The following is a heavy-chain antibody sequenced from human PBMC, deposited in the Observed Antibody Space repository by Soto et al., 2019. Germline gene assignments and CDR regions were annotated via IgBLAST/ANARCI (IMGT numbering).Heavy chain of an antibody. CDR1: GFTVNSYY. D-gene: IGHD6-6*01. V-gene: IGHV3-66*01. CDR2: VHTGGST. CDR3: ARDFRNTVPFDS. J-gene: IGHJ4*01. Sequence: GGSLRLSCAASGFTVNSYYMNWVRQAPGKGLEWVSLVHTGGSTSYADSVKGRFTISRDISKNILYLQMNNLRVDDTAVYYCARDFRNTVPFDSWGRGTQVTVSS.